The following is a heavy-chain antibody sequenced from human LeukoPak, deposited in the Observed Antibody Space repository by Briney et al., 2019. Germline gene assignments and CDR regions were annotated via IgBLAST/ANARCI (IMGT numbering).Heavy chain of an antibody. CDR2: MSISGGT. CDR3: ARGPSASNGFDY. V-gene: IGHV4-4*07. J-gene: IGHJ4*02. CDR1: GGSFSSYY. D-gene: IGHD6-19*01. Sequence: SETLSLTCSVSGGSFSSYYWSWIRQPAGKGLEWIGRMSISGGTNYNPSLKSRVTMSVDTPKNQFSLRLSSVTAADTAVYYCARGPSASNGFDYWGQGTLVTVSP.